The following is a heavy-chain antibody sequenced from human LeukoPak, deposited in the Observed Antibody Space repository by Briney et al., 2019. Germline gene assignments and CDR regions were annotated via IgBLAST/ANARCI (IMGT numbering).Heavy chain of an antibody. CDR1: GDSISNSGFY. CDR2: IYYSGTT. J-gene: IGHJ4*02. Sequence: PSQTLSLTCTVSGDSISNSGFYWGWIRQPPGKGLEWIGSIYYSGTTYYNPSLKSRVTISVDTSKNQFSLKVNSVTAADRAVYYCARDSGRGTRGFDYWGQGTLVTVSS. CDR3: ARDSGRGTRGFDY. V-gene: IGHV4-39*07.